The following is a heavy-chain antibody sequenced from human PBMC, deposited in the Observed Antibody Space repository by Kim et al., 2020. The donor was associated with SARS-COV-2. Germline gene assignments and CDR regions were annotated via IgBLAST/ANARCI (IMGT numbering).Heavy chain of an antibody. V-gene: IGHV3-9*01. CDR3: AKDVGSLIVAVLTS. CDR1: GFTFDDYA. Sequence: GGSLRLSCSVSGFTFDDYAMHWVRQVPGKGLEWVAGISWNSGRTAYAEAVKGRFTISKDSAKNFLYLEMNSLRIEDSASYYCAKDVGSLIVAVLTSWGQGALVSVSS. J-gene: IGHJ4*02. D-gene: IGHD3-22*01. CDR2: ISWNSGRT.